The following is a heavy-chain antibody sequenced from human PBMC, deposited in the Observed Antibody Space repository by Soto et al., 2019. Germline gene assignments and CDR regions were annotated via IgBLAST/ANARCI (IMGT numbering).Heavy chain of an antibody. V-gene: IGHV6-1*01. CDR3: ASNRMGYSSSWYYYYGMDV. CDR2: TYYRSKWYN. D-gene: IGHD6-13*01. Sequence: KQSQTLSLTCAISGDSVSSNSAAWNWIRQSPSRGLEWLGRTYYRSKWYNDYAVSVKSRITINPDTSKNQFYLQLNSVTPEDTAVYYCASNRMGYSSSWYYYYGMDVWGQGTTVTVSS. J-gene: IGHJ6*02. CDR1: GDSVSSNSAA.